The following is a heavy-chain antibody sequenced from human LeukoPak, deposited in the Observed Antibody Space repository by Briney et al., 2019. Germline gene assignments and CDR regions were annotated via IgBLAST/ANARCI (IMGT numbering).Heavy chain of an antibody. D-gene: IGHD5-12*01. CDR3: AKEKWLQPYFDY. V-gene: IGHV3-23*01. J-gene: IGHJ4*02. CDR2: ISGGGDGT. Sequence: GGSLRLSCAASGFSFSNYAMSWIRQTPGMGLQWVSGISGGGDGTYYPDSVKGRFFISRDNSKNTLYLQINSLRADDTAVYYCAKEKWLQPYFDYWGQGTLATVSS. CDR1: GFSFSNYA.